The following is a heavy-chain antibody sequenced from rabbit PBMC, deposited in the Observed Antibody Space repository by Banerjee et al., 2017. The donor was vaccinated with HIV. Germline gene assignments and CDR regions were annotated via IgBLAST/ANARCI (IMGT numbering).Heavy chain of an antibody. J-gene: IGHJ3*01. CDR2: IYTGSGST. Sequence: QSLEESGGDLVKPGASLTLTCTASGFSFSSAYDMCWVRQAPGKGLEWIACIYTGSGSTWYANWAKGRFTISKTSSTTVTLQMTSLTAADTATYFCARDLSYISGRGANDLWGQGTLVTVS. CDR1: GFSFSSAYD. V-gene: IGHV1S40*01. CDR3: ARDLSYISGRGANDL. D-gene: IGHD4-1*01.